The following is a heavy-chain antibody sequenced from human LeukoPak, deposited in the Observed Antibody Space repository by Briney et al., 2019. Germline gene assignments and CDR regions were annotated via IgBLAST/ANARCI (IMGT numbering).Heavy chain of an antibody. J-gene: IGHJ4*02. D-gene: IGHD2-8*01. CDR2: IKQDGSEH. CDR3: ARDAYTNTRRYDH. V-gene: IGHV3-7*04. CDR1: GFTFSSYW. Sequence: GGSLRLSCAASGFTFSSYWMSWVRQAPGKGLEWVANIKQDGSEHYYVDSVKGRFTISRDNAKNSLYLQMNSLRAGDTAVYYCARDAYTNTRRYDHWGQGTLVTVSS.